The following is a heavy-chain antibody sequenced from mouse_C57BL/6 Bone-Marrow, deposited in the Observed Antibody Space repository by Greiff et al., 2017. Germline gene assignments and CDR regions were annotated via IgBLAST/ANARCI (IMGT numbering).Heavy chain of an antibody. Sequence: QVQLQQPGAELVMPGASVKLSCKASGYTFTSYWMHWVKQRPGQGLEWIGEIDPSDSYTNYNQKFKGKSTLTVDKSSSTAYMQLSSLTSEDSAVYYCARMDYYCSLDYWGQGTTLTVSS. CDR1: GYTFTSYW. CDR2: IDPSDSYT. D-gene: IGHD1-1*01. V-gene: IGHV1-69*01. J-gene: IGHJ2*01. CDR3: ARMDYYCSLDY.